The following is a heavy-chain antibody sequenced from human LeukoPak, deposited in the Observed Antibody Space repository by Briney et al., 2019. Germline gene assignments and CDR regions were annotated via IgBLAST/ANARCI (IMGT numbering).Heavy chain of an antibody. D-gene: IGHD2-21*01. V-gene: IGHV4-61*05. CDR2: IYYSGSN. CDR1: GGSISSSPYY. J-gene: IGHJ4*02. CDR3: ARVGLFDFDY. Sequence: SETLSLTCTVSGGSISSSPYYWGWIRQPPGKGLEWIGYIYYSGSNNYNPSRKSGVTISVNTAKKEFSLKLSSVTAADTAVYYCARVGLFDFDYWGQGTLVTVSS.